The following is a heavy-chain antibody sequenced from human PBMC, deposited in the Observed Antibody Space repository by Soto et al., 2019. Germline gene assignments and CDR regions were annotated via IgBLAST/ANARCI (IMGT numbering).Heavy chain of an antibody. V-gene: IGHV1-69*01. D-gene: IGHD6-6*01. J-gene: IGHJ4*02. CDR2: IIPLFGAP. CDR3: AREEYSSSSAAY. CDR1: GGTFSSYA. Sequence: QVQLVQSGAEVKKPGSSVKVSCKASGGTFSSYAISWVRQAPGQGLEWMGGIIPLFGAPNYAQKFQGRVTITADESTTTASMELSSLRSEDTAVYYCAREEYSSSSAAYWGQGTLVTVSS.